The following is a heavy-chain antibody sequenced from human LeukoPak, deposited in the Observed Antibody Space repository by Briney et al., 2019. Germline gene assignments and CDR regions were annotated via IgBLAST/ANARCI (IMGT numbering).Heavy chain of an antibody. CDR2: ISYDGINT. Sequence: GRSLRPSCAASGFTFISYAMHWVRQAPGKGLEWVAVISYDGINTYYADSVKGRFTISRDNSKNTLYLQMNSLRAEDTAVYYCARGGGNYYATIDYWGQGTLVTVSS. J-gene: IGHJ4*02. CDR3: ARGGGNYYATIDY. D-gene: IGHD1-26*01. V-gene: IGHV3-30*04. CDR1: GFTFISYA.